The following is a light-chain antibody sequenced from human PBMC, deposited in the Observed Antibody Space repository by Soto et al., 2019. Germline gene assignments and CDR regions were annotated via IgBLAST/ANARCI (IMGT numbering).Light chain of an antibody. Sequence: EIVFTQSPATLSLSPVERGTLSCRASESVTDYLAWYQQKPGQAPRLLVYDVSNRAAGIPTRFSGGGSGTDFTLTISNVEPEDFAVYYCQQRSDWPWTFGQGTKVDNK. J-gene: IGKJ1*01. V-gene: IGKV3-11*01. CDR1: ESVTDY. CDR2: DVS. CDR3: QQRSDWPWT.